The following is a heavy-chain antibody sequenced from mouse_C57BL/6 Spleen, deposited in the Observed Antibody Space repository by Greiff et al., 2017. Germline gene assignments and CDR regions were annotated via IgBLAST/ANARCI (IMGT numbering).Heavy chain of an antibody. CDR2: IYPDGGNT. CDR3: ARTSTGNYAMDY. D-gene: IGHD4-1*02. V-gene: IGHV1-63*01. Sequence: VKLMESGAELVRPGTSVKMSCKASGYTFTNYWIGWAKQRPGHGLEWIGVIYPDGGNTNYNEKFKGKATLTADKSSSTAYMQFSSLTSEDSAIYYGARTSTGNYAMDYWGQGTSVTVAS. CDR1: GYTFTNYW. J-gene: IGHJ4*01.